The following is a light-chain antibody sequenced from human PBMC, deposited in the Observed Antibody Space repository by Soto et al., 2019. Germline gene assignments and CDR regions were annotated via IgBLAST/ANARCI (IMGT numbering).Light chain of an antibody. Sequence: QSALTQPASVSGSPGQSITISCTGTSNDVGGYNYVSWYQQHPGKAPKPMIYEVLNRPSGISTRFSGSKSGHTASLTISGLQADVEADSYCSSFTTIKTLIFGGGTKLTVL. CDR2: EVL. V-gene: IGLV2-14*01. J-gene: IGLJ2*01. CDR1: SNDVGGYNY. CDR3: SSFTTIKTLI.